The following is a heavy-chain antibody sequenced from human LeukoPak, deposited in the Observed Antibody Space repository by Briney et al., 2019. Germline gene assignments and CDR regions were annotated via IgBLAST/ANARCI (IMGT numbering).Heavy chain of an antibody. Sequence: SETLSLTCTVSGGSLSSYYWSWVRQPPGKGLEWIGDIYTSGSTNYNPSPKSRVTISVDTSKNQFSLRVSSVTAADTAVYYCARTYSSSSHFDYWGQGTLVTVPS. V-gene: IGHV4-4*09. D-gene: IGHD6-6*01. CDR2: IYTSGST. CDR3: ARTYSSSSHFDY. CDR1: GGSLSSYY. J-gene: IGHJ4*02.